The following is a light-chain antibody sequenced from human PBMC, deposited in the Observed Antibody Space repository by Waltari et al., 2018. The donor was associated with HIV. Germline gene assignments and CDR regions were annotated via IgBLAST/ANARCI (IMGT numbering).Light chain of an antibody. Sequence: SSELTQDPTVSVALGQTVMITCQGDSLRTFYASWYQQKPGQAPLLVIYDKNNRPSGSPARCAGSSSGNTASLTITGAQAEDEADYYCKSRDSSGKQVLFGGGTKLTVL. CDR1: SLRTFY. CDR2: DKN. J-gene: IGLJ2*01. CDR3: KSRDSSGKQVL. V-gene: IGLV3-19*01.